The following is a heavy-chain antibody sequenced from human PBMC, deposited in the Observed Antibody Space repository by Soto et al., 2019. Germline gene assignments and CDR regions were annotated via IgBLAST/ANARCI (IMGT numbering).Heavy chain of an antibody. Sequence: ASVKVSCKASGGTFSSYAISWVRQAPGQGLEWMGGIIPIFGTANYAQKFQGRVTITADESTSTAYMELSSLRSEDTAVYYCARDLYDSSGYYYVGVWFDPWGQGTLVTVSS. D-gene: IGHD3-22*01. CDR2: IIPIFGTA. CDR1: GGTFSSYA. V-gene: IGHV1-69*13. J-gene: IGHJ5*02. CDR3: ARDLYDSSGYYYVGVWFDP.